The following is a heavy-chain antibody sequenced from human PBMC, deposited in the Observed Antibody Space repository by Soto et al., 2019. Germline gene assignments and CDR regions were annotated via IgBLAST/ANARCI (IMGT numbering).Heavy chain of an antibody. J-gene: IGHJ4*02. D-gene: IGHD3-16*02. V-gene: IGHV4-30-4*01. CDR3: ARAPSFFDS. CDR1: GGSISGGGYY. Sequence: QVQLQESGPGLVKPSQTLSLTCTVSGGSISGGGYYWSWIRQPPGKGLEWLGYISDSGSTYYNPSLASRIAMSLDTSKHQFALKLTSVTAADTAVYYCARAPSFFDSWGQGTLVTVSS. CDR2: ISDSGST.